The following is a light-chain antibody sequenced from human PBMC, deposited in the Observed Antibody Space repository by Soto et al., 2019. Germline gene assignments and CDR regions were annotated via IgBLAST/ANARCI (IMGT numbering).Light chain of an antibody. CDR1: QSLLYRNGNND. CDR2: LTS. CDR3: LQALQTPPT. Sequence: DIVMTQSPLSLPVTPGEPASISCRSSQSLLYRNGNNDLNWYLQKPGQSPQLLIYLTSYRASGVPDRFSGSGSGTDFTLKISRVEAEDVVVYYCLQALQTPPTFGQGTRLEIK. J-gene: IGKJ5*01. V-gene: IGKV2-28*01.